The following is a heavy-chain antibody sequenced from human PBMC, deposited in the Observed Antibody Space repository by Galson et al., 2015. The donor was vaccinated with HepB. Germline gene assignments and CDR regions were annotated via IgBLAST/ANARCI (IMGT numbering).Heavy chain of an antibody. CDR2: ISYDGSNK. Sequence: SLRLSCAASGFTFSSYAMSWVRQAPGKGLEWVAVISYDGSNKYYADSVKGRFTISRDNSKNTLYLQMNSLRAEDTAVYYCARDAERVYSGYDYEHFGRDYYYYYYMDVWGKGTTVTVSS. CDR3: ARDAERVYSGYDYEHFGRDYYYYYYMDV. D-gene: IGHD5-12*01. CDR1: GFTFSSYA. J-gene: IGHJ6*03. V-gene: IGHV3-30*04.